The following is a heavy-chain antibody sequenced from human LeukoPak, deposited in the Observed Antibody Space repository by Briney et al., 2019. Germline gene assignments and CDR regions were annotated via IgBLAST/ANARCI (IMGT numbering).Heavy chain of an antibody. Sequence: GRSLRLSCAASGFTFSSYGMHWVRQAPGKRLEWVAVISYDGSNKHYADSVKGRFTISRDNSKNRLYLQMNSLRAEDTAVYYCARDNGYDILTGYGYYFDFWGQGTLVTVSS. CDR2: ISYDGSNK. D-gene: IGHD3-9*01. J-gene: IGHJ4*02. CDR1: GFTFSSYG. V-gene: IGHV3-30*13. CDR3: ARDNGYDILTGYGYYFDF.